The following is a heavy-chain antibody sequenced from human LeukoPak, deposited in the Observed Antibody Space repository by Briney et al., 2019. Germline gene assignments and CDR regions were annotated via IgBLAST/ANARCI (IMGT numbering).Heavy chain of an antibody. J-gene: IGHJ6*03. CDR1: GFTFSSYE. CDR3: ARGGYSYGWGYYYYYMDV. Sequence: GGSLRLSCAASGFTFSSYEMNWVRQAPGKGLEWVSCISSSGSTIYYADSVKGRFTISRDNAKNSLYLQMNSLRAEDTAVYYCARGGYSYGWGYYYYYMDVWGKGTTVTISS. D-gene: IGHD5-18*01. CDR2: ISSSGSTI. V-gene: IGHV3-48*03.